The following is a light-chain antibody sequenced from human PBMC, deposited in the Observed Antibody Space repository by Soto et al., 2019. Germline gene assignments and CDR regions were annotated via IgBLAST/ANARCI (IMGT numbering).Light chain of an antibody. CDR2: KAS. J-gene: IGKJ1*01. Sequence: DIQMTQSPSTLSASVGDRVTITCRASQSISSWLAWYQQKPGKPPKLLIYKASTLESGVPSRFSGSGSGTEFTLAISSLQTDDFATYYCQQYGTFGQGTKVEI. V-gene: IGKV1-5*03. CDR1: QSISSW. CDR3: QQYGT.